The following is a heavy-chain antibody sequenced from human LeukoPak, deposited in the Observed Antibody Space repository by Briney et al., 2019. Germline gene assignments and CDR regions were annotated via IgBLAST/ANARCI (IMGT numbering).Heavy chain of an antibody. V-gene: IGHV4-30-2*01. CDR3: ATYSSTTSCFDH. D-gene: IGHD2-2*01. CDR1: GGSVTSGGYY. J-gene: IGHJ4*02. Sequence: SETLSLTCNVSGGSVTSGGYYWSWIRQPPGKGLEWIGYIYHSGNTYYNPSLKSRVTISVDRSQNHFSLKLSSVTAADTAIFYCATYSSTTSCFDHWGQGTLVTVSS. CDR2: IYHSGNT.